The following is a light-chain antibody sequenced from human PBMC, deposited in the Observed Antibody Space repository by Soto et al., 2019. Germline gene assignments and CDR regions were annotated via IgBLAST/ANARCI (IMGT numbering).Light chain of an antibody. J-gene: IGKJ2*01. CDR3: QQYHTWPPYT. CDR2: GAS. V-gene: IGKV3-15*01. Sequence: EIVMTQSPATLSVSPGERATLSCRASQSVSSNLAWYQQKPGQAPRLLIYGASTRATGIPARFSGSGSGTEFTLTISSLQSEDFAVYSCQQYHTWPPYTFGQWTKLEIK. CDR1: QSVSSN.